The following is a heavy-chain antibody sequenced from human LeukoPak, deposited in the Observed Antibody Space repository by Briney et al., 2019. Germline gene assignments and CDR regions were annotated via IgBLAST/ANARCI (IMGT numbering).Heavy chain of an antibody. CDR2: VFYTGRT. V-gene: IGHV4-39*07. J-gene: IGHJ4*02. CDR1: GGSVSTSDYY. CDR3: ARVFDS. Sequence: SETLSLTCTVSGGSVSTSDYYWGWIRQSPVKGLEWIGDVFYTGRTNYNPSLRGRATISIDTSKNQFSLKLTYVTAADSAVYYCARVFDSWGQGTLATVSS.